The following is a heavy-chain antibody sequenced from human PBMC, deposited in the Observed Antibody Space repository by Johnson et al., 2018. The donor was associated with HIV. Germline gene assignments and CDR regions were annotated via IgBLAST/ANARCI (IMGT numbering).Heavy chain of an antibody. CDR1: GFTFSSYA. CDR2: IWYDGSNK. Sequence: QMQLVESGGGVVQPGKSLRLSCAVSGFTFSSYAMVRQAPGKGLEWVAVIWYDGSNKYYADSVKGRFTISRDNSKNTLYLQMNSLRAEDTAVYYCAKDYWGGARGVMGLDAFDIWGQGTMVTVSS. J-gene: IGHJ3*02. CDR3: AKDYWGGARGVMGLDAFDI. D-gene: IGHD3-10*01. V-gene: IGHV3-30*04.